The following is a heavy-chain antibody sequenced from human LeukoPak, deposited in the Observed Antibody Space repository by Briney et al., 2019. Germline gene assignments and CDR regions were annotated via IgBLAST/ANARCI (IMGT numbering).Heavy chain of an antibody. CDR2: IYYSGST. V-gene: IGHV4-59*01. Sequence: PSETLSLTCTVSGGSISSYYWSWIRQPPGKGLEWIGYIYYSGSTNYNPSLKSRVTTSVDTSKNQFSLKLSSVTAADTAVYYCARGTYDFWSGYPGGYYYYGMDVWGQGTTVTVSS. J-gene: IGHJ6*02. D-gene: IGHD3-3*01. CDR3: ARGTYDFWSGYPGGYYYYGMDV. CDR1: GGSISSYY.